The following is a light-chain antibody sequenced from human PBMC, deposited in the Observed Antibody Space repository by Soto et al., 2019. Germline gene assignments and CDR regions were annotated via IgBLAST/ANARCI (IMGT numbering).Light chain of an antibody. J-gene: IGLJ2*01. CDR1: SSNIGAGYD. CDR3: QSYDSSLSGPCVV. V-gene: IGLV1-40*01. Sequence: SVLTQPPSVSGAPGQRVTISCTGSSSNIGAGYDVHGHQQLPGTAPKLLIYGNSNRPSGVPDRFAGSKSGTSASLAITGLQAEDEADYYCQSYDSSLSGPCVVFGGGTKLTVL. CDR2: GNS.